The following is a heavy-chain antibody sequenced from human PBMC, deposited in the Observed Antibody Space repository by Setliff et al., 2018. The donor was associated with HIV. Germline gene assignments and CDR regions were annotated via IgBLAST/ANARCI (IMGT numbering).Heavy chain of an antibody. Sequence: GGSLRLSCGASGFIFSDSWMDWVRQAPGKGLEWVATIKKDGREKYYVDSVKGRFTIFRDNVKNSLYLQMHSLRAEDTAVYYCARDYYDFVWGSSLAYWGQGTLVTVSS. V-gene: IGHV3-7*01. J-gene: IGHJ4*02. CDR3: ARDYYDFVWGSSLAY. D-gene: IGHD3-16*01. CDR1: GFIFSDSW. CDR2: IKKDGREK.